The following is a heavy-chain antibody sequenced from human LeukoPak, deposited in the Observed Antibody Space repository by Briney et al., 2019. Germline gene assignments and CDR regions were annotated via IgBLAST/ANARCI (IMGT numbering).Heavy chain of an antibody. J-gene: IGHJ3*02. V-gene: IGHV3-20*01. CDR2: INWNGGST. CDR1: GFTFDDYG. CDR3: ARDWIDYYDAFDI. D-gene: IGHD3-10*01. Sequence: GGSLRLSCAASGFTFDDYGMSWVRQAPGKGLEWVSGINWNGGSTGYADSVKGRFTISRDNSKNTLYLQMNSLRAEDTAVYHCARDWIDYYDAFDIWGQGTVVTVSS.